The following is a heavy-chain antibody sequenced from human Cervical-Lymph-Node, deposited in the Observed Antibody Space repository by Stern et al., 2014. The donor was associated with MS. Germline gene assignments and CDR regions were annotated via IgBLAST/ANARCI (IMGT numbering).Heavy chain of an antibody. V-gene: IGHV3-30*03. J-gene: IGHJ4*02. CDR1: GFAFSTYG. CDR3: ARGSDWYPLDY. CDR2: ISCDGAKT. Sequence: VQLVESGGGVVQPGRSLRLSCSPSGFAFSTYGMHCVRQAPGKGLEWVALISCDGAKTYYADSVKGRFTISRDNPKNTLYLQMKSLRGEDTAVYYCARGSDWYPLDYWGQGTLVTVSS. D-gene: IGHD6-19*01.